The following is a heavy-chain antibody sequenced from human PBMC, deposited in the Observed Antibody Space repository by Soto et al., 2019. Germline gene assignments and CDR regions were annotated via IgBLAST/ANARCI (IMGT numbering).Heavy chain of an antibody. CDR1: GYTFTSYD. CDR2: MNPTSGNT. J-gene: IGHJ4*02. V-gene: IGHV1-8*01. Sequence: QVQLVQSGAEVKKPGASVNGSCKASGYTFTSYDINWVRQATGHGLEWMGWMNPTSGNTGYAQQFQGRVTMTRNTSISTAYMELSSLRSEDTAVYYCAREVGDRRLDYWGQGTLVTVSS. CDR3: AREVGDRRLDY. D-gene: IGHD1-26*01.